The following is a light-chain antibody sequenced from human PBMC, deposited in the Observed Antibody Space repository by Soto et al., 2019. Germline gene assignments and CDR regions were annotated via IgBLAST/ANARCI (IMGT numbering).Light chain of an antibody. CDR2: AAS. Sequence: EIVLTQSPGTLSLSPGDRATLSCRASQTISSTYLAWYQQKPGQAPRLLIYAASTRATGIPDRFSGSGSGTDFPLTISRLEPEDFAVDYCQQYGSSPKTFGQGTKVEI. CDR3: QQYGSSPKT. CDR1: QTISSTY. J-gene: IGKJ1*01. V-gene: IGKV3-20*01.